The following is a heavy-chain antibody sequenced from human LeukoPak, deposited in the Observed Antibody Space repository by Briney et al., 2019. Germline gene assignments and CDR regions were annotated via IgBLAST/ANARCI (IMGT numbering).Heavy chain of an antibody. V-gene: IGHV3-48*02. CDR3: ARDITMVRGLIGYYYGMDV. J-gene: IGHJ6*02. D-gene: IGHD3-10*01. CDR1: GFTFSTYS. CDR2: ISSSSGTI. Sequence: PGGSLRLSCAASGFTFSTYSMNWVRQAPGKRLEWVAYISSSSGTIYYADSVKGRFTSSRDNAKNSLFLQMNSLRDEDTAVYYCARDITMVRGLIGYYYGMDVWGQGTTVTVSS.